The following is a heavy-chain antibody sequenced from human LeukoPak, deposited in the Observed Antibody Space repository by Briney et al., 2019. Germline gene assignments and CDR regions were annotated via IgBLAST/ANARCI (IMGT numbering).Heavy chain of an antibody. CDR3: AREWGRIAVAGGPGY. CDR2: IWYDGSNK. CDR1: GFTFNSYG. V-gene: IGHV3-33*01. J-gene: IGHJ4*02. Sequence: GGSLRLSCAASGFTFNSYGIHWVRQAPGKGLEWVAFIWYDGSNKYYADSVKGRFTISRDNSKNTLYLQMDSLRDGDTAVYYCAREWGRIAVAGGPGYWGQGTRVTVSS. D-gene: IGHD6-19*01.